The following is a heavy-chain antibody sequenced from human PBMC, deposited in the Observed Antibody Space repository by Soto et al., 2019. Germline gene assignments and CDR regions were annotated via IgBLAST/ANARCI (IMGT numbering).Heavy chain of an antibody. V-gene: IGHV4-39*01. CDR2: IYYSGST. D-gene: IGHD3-10*01. Sequence: PSETLSLTCTVSGGSISSSSYYWGWIRQPPGKGLEWIGSIYYSGSTYYNPSLKSRVTISVDTSKNQFSLKLSSVTAADTAVYYCARHYYYGSGSYLGSLDYYYMDVWGKGTTVTVSS. CDR3: ARHYYYGSGSYLGSLDYYYMDV. J-gene: IGHJ6*03. CDR1: GGSISSSSYY.